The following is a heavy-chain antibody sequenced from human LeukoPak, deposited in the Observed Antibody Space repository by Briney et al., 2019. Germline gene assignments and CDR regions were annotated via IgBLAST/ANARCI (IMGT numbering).Heavy chain of an antibody. V-gene: IGHV6-1*01. CDR1: GDSLSRKSAA. D-gene: IGHD3-22*01. CDR3: ATERIVVVIYYYYGMDV. CDR2: TYYRCKLYK. J-gene: IGHJ6*02. Sequence: SQTLSLTCAISGDSLSRKSAAWDWLRQSRSRGREGLGSTYYRCKLYKDYAVEGKSQITINPHTSKNQFSLQLNSVTPEDTAVYYCATERIVVVIYYYYGMDVWGQGTTVTLSS.